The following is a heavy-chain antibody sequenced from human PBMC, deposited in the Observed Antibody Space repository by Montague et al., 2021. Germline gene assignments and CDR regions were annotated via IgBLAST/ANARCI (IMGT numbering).Heavy chain of an antibody. V-gene: IGHV4-39*01. CDR3: ARRCYGDPQTDPEPANCALDV. CDR2: MFYRGNT. Sequence: SETLSLTCSVSGVSIGEKSFYWGWARQAPRRGLEWIGHMFYRGNTYYNPSLQSRVSISVDTSKNQFSLTLTSVTASDTAVYYCARRCYGDPQTDPEPANCALDVWGQGTSVTVSS. D-gene: IGHD1-14*01. J-gene: IGHJ6*02. CDR1: GVSIGEKSFY.